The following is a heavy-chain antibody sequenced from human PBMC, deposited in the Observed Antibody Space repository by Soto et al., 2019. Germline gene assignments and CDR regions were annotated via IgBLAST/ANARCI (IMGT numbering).Heavy chain of an antibody. CDR3: ARGRLPIQQGFAI. CDR2: LYSNGNT. CDR1: GGSVSSGGYY. V-gene: IGHV4-31*03. D-gene: IGHD5-18*01. Sequence: QVQLQESGPGLVKPSQTLSLSCTVSGGSVSSGGYYWSWIRQDPGKGLEWLGYLYSNGNTYYNPSLKSRIIISSGTSQSQFSLRLSSVTAADTAMYFCARGRLPIQQGFAIWGQGTMVTVSS. J-gene: IGHJ3*02.